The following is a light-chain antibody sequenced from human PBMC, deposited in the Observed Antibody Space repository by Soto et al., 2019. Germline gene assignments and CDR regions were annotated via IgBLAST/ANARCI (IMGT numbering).Light chain of an antibody. CDR3: QQYASSPLT. CDR2: GAS. Sequence: EIVLTQSPGTLSVSPGERATLSCRASQSVGRNYLAWYPQKPGQAPRLLIHGASNRATGIPERFSGSGSGTDFTLTISRLEPEDFAVYNCQQYASSPLTFGGGTKVETK. J-gene: IGKJ4*01. CDR1: QSVGRNY. V-gene: IGKV3-20*01.